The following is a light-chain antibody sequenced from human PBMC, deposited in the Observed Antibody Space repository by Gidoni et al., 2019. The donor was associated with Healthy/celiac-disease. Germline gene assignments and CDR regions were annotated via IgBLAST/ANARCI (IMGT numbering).Light chain of an antibody. CDR3: QQYNNWPPT. V-gene: IGKV3-15*01. J-gene: IGKJ1*01. CDR1: QSVSSN. CDR2: GAS. Sequence: EIVMTQSPATLSVSPGERATLSCRASQSVSSNLAWYQQKPGQAPRRLIYGASTRATGIPARFSGSWSGTEFTLTISSLQSEDFAVYYCQQYNNWPPTFXQXTKVEIK.